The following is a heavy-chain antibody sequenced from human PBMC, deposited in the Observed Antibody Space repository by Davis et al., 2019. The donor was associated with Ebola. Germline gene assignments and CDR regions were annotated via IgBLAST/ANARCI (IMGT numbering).Heavy chain of an antibody. Sequence: ASVKVSCKASGYTFTSYCMHWVRQAPGQGLEWMGIINPSGGSTSYAQKFQGRVTMTRDTSTSTVYMELSSLRSEDTAVYYCARDDGGNSYYYYGMDVWGQGTTVTVSS. CDR2: INPSGGST. CDR3: ARDDGGNSYYYYGMDV. V-gene: IGHV1-46*01. CDR1: GYTFTSYC. J-gene: IGHJ6*02. D-gene: IGHD4-23*01.